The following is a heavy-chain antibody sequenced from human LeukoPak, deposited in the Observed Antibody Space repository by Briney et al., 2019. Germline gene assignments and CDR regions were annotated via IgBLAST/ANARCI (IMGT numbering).Heavy chain of an antibody. J-gene: IGHJ3*02. D-gene: IGHD2-21*02. V-gene: IGHV1-18*01. CDR2: ISVYNGNT. CDR1: GYTFTNYG. CDR3: ARGAYCGGDCSSSDAFDI. Sequence: ASVTVSYKASGYTFTNYGVSWVRPAPGQGLAWMGWISVYNGNTNYAQNRQGRVTMTTDTSTSTGYLELRSLRSDDTAVYYCARGAYCGGDCSSSDAFDIWGQGTMVTVSS.